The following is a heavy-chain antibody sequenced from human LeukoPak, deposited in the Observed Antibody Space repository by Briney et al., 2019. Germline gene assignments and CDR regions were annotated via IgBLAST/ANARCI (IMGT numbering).Heavy chain of an antibody. CDR2: ISYDGSNK. D-gene: IGHD3-10*01. CDR3: AKGSGSYNSLSHYFDY. CDR1: GFTFSSYG. V-gene: IGHV3-30*18. Sequence: GGSLRLSCAASGFTFSSYGMHWVRQAPGKGLEWVAVISYDGSNKYYADSVKGRFTISRDNSKNTLYLQMNSLRAEDTAVYYCAKGSGSYNSLSHYFDYWGQGTLVTVSS. J-gene: IGHJ4*02.